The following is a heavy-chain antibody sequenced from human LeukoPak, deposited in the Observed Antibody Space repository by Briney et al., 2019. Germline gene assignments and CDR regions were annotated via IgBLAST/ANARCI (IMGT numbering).Heavy chain of an antibody. CDR3: ARAIFSRGWYLVDY. D-gene: IGHD6-19*01. Sequence: KPGGSLRLSCAASGFTFSSYSMNWVRRAPGRGLEWVSSISTRIDYMYYADSVKGRFTISRDNAKNSLYLQMNSLRAEDTAVYYCARAIFSRGWYLVDYWGQGTLVTVSS. CDR2: ISTRIDYM. J-gene: IGHJ4*02. V-gene: IGHV3-21*01. CDR1: GFTFSSYS.